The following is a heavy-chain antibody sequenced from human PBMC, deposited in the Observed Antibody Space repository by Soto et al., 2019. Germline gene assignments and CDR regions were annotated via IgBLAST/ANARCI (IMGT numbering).Heavy chain of an antibody. CDR1: GGSISSGGYY. CDR3: ARGRGITMVRGASNWFDP. Sequence: QVQLQESGPGLVKPSQTLSLTCTVSGGSISSGGYYWSWIRQHPGKGLEWIGYIYYSGSTYYNPSLKSRVTISVDTSKNQCSRKLSSVTAADTAVYYCARGRGITMVRGASNWFDPWGQGTLVTVSS. CDR2: IYYSGST. V-gene: IGHV4-31*03. J-gene: IGHJ5*02. D-gene: IGHD3-10*01.